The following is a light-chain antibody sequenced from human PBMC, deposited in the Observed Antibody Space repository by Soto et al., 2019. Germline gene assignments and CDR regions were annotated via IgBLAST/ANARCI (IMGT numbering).Light chain of an antibody. J-gene: IGLJ2*01. Sequence: QSALTQPASVSGSPGQSITISCTGTSSDVGGYNYVSWYQQHPGKAPKLMIYDVSNRPSGVSNRLSGSKSGNTASLTISGLQAEDEADYYCSSYTSSSPRYVVFGGGTKLTVL. V-gene: IGLV2-14*01. CDR3: SSYTSSSPRYVV. CDR1: SSDVGGYNY. CDR2: DVS.